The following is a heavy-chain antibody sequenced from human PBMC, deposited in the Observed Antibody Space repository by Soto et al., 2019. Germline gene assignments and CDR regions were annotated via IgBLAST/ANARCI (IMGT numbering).Heavy chain of an antibody. CDR3: AREGRHFDY. J-gene: IGHJ4*02. CDR2: INPIFGTP. V-gene: IGHV1-69*06. CDR1: GGTFSSYA. Sequence: SVKVSCKASGGTFSSYAISWVRQAPGQGLEWMGGINPIFGTPHYAQKYQGRVTITADTFTNTAYMELARLTSDDTAVYFCAREGRHFDYWGQGTLVTVSS.